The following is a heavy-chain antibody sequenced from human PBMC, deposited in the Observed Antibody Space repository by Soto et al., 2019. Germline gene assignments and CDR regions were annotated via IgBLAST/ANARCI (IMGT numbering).Heavy chain of an antibody. CDR2: IMPILGIA. V-gene: IGHV1-69*04. Sequence: QFQLVHSGAEVKKPGSSVNASCKASGGTFSSYTISWVRRAPGQGLEWMGRIMPILGIANYAQKFQGRVTITADKSTSTAYMELSSLRSEDTAVYYCARDRRGYDILTGYFDYWGQGTLVTVSS. CDR3: ARDRRGYDILTGYFDY. J-gene: IGHJ4*02. D-gene: IGHD3-9*01. CDR1: GGTFSSYT.